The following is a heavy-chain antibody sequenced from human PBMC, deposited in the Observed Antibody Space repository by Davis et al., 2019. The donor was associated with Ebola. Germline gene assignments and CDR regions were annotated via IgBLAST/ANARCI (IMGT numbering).Heavy chain of an antibody. CDR1: GGSFSGYY. V-gene: IGHV4-30-4*08. CDR2: IYYSGST. D-gene: IGHD6-6*01. Sequence: PSETLSLTCAVYGGSFSGYYWSWIRQPPGKGLEWIGYIYYSGSTYYNPSLKSRVTISVDTSKNQFSLKLSSVTAADTAVYYCAILSIAARGAQNWFDPWGQGTLVTVSS. J-gene: IGHJ5*02. CDR3: AILSIAARGAQNWFDP.